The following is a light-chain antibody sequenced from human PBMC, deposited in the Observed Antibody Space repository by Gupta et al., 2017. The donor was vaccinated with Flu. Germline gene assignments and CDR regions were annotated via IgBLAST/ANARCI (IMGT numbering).Light chain of an antibody. Sequence: QSVLTQPPSASGTPGQRVTISCSGSSSNIGSNTVNWYQQLPGTAPKLRIYNNNQRPSGVPDRFSGSKSGTSASLSISGLQSEDEADYYCAAWDDSLNGWVFGGGTKLTVL. CDR3: AAWDDSLNGWV. V-gene: IGLV1-44*01. CDR2: NNN. J-gene: IGLJ3*02. CDR1: SSNIGSNT.